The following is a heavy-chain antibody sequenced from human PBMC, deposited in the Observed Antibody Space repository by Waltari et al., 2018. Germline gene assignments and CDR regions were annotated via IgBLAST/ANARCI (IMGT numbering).Heavy chain of an antibody. Sequence: EVQLVESGGGLVQTGGSLRLSCAASGFTFSSYEMNWVRQAPGKGLEGVSYISSGGSNIFYAGSVKGRFTISRDNAKNSLYLQMNSLRVEDTAVYYCTRERSVTGKGNLDYWGQGTLVTVSS. CDR1: GFTFSSYE. CDR3: TRERSVTGKGNLDY. CDR2: ISSGGSNI. J-gene: IGHJ4*02. D-gene: IGHD3-10*01. V-gene: IGHV3-48*03.